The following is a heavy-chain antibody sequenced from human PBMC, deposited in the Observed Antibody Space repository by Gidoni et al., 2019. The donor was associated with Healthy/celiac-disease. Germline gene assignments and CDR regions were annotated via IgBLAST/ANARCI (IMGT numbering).Heavy chain of an antibody. Sequence: QVQLVQSGAEVKKPGSSVKVSCKASGGPFSSYAISWVRQAPGQGLEWMGGIIPIFGTANYAQKFQGRVTITADESTSTAYMELSSLRSEDTAVYYCARGGSWGLLSCCDYWGQGTLVTVSS. D-gene: IGHD3-10*01. CDR2: IIPIFGTA. CDR3: ARGGSWGLLSCCDY. J-gene: IGHJ4*02. CDR1: GGPFSSYA. V-gene: IGHV1-69*01.